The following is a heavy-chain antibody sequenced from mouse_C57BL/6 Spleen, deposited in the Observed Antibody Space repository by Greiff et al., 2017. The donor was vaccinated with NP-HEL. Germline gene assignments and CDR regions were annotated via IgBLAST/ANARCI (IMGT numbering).Heavy chain of an antibody. CDR3: ARRRDYLYYFDY. D-gene: IGHD1-1*01. V-gene: IGHV3-6*01. CDR2: ISYDGSN. J-gene: IGHJ2*01. CDR1: GYSITSGYY. Sequence: EVKLQESGPGLVKPSQSLSLTCSVTGYSITSGYYWNWIRQFPGNKLEWMGYISYDGSNNYNPSLKNRISITRDTSKNQFFLKLNSVTTEDTATYYCARRRDYLYYFDYWGQGTTLTVSS.